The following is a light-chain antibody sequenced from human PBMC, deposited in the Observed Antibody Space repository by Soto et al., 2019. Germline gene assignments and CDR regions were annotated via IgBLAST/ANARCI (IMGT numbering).Light chain of an antibody. Sequence: DVVMTQSPDSLAVSLGERATMNCKCSRSVLYKSNNKNHLAWYQQKSGQPPQLIIYWASTRESGVPERFSGSGSGTDFTLTISSLEAEDVAFYWCQQYFDVPFTFGGGTKVDIK. CDR2: WAS. CDR3: QQYFDVPFT. V-gene: IGKV4-1*01. CDR1: RSVLYKSNNKNH. J-gene: IGKJ4*01.